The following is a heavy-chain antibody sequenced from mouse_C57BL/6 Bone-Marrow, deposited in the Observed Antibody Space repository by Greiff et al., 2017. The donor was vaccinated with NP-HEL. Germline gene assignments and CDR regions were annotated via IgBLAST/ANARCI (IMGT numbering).Heavy chain of an antibody. CDR2: ISSGGSYT. D-gene: IGHD4-1*01. CDR3: ARHSANWDNGY. Sequence: EVKVVESGGDLVKPGGSLKLSCAASGFTFSSYGMSWVRQTPDKRLEWVATISSGGSYTYYPDSVKGRFTISRDNAKNTLYLQMSSLKSEDTAMYYCARHSANWDNGYWGQGTTLTVSS. CDR1: GFTFSSYG. J-gene: IGHJ2*01. V-gene: IGHV5-6*01.